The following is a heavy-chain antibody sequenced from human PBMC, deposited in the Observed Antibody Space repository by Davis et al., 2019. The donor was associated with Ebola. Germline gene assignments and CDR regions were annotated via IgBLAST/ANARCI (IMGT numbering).Heavy chain of an antibody. CDR3: AKSVHY. J-gene: IGHJ4*02. V-gene: IGHV1-2*02. CDR2: ISAYNGNT. Sequence: RAPGQGLEWMGWISAYNGNTNYAQKFQGRVTMTRDTSISTAYMELSRLRSDDTAVYYCAKSVHYWGQGTLVTVSS.